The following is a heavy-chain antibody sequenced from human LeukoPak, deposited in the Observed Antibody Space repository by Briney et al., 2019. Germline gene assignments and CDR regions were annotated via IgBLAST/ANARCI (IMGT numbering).Heavy chain of an antibody. V-gene: IGHV4-4*09. Sequence: SETLSLTCTVSGGSISSDYWGWIRQPPGQGLEYLGYIYFSGSTNYNPSFKSRITISVDTSKNHFSLKLSSVTAADTAVYYCAGYHAYGVTTPPLGYWGQGTLVTVSS. CDR1: GGSISSDY. CDR3: AGYHAYGVTTPPLGY. D-gene: IGHD4-17*01. CDR2: IYFSGST. J-gene: IGHJ4*02.